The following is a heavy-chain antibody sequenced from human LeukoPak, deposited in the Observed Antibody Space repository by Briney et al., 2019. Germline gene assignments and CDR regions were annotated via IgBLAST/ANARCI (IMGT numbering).Heavy chain of an antibody. V-gene: IGHV4-39*07. CDR2: ITYSGQT. Sequence: SETLSLTCSVSGDSVSSNLYYWAWIRQSPGKGLEWMGLITYSGQTYYNPSLKSRVTISVDSSKNQFSLKLNSVTAADTAVYYCARGRSSMVRGYYYYYMDVWGKGTTVTISS. J-gene: IGHJ6*03. CDR3: ARGRSSMVRGYYYYYMDV. D-gene: IGHD3-10*01. CDR1: GDSVSSNLYY.